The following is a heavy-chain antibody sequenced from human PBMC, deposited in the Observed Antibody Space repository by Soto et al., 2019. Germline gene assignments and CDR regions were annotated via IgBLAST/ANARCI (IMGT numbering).Heavy chain of an antibody. D-gene: IGHD6-13*01. J-gene: IGHJ6*03. CDR3: ASAGITVAGTADFYYYMDV. CDR2: INHSGGT. Sequence: QVQLQQWGAGLLKPSETLSLTCAVYGGSFSGYYWSWIRQPPGKGLEWIGEINHSGGTNYNPSVYSRVTISIDTSKNHLSLKLSSVTDTDTAVYYCASAGITVAGTADFYYYMDVCGKGTTVTVSS. V-gene: IGHV4-34*01. CDR1: GGSFSGYY.